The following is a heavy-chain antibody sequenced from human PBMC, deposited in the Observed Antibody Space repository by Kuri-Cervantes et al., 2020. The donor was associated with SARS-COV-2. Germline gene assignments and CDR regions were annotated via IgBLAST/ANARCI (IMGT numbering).Heavy chain of an antibody. CDR2: IWYDGSNK. Sequence: GESLKISCAASEFTFSSYGMHWVRQAPGKGLEWVAVIWYDGSNKYYADSVKGRFTISRDNCKNTLYLQMNSLRAEDTAVYYCAKAPRPHWDGGNSGDYWGQGTLVTVSS. CDR3: AKAPRPHWDGGNSGDY. D-gene: IGHD4-23*01. V-gene: IGHV3-33*06. J-gene: IGHJ4*02. CDR1: EFTFSSYG.